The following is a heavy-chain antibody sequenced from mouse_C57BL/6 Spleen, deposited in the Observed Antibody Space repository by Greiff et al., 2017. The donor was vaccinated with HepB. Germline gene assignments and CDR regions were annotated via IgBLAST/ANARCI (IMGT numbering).Heavy chain of an antibody. J-gene: IGHJ2*01. V-gene: IGHV1-52*01. Sequence: QVQLQQPGAELVRPGSSVKLSCTASGYTFTSYWMHWVKQRPIQGLEWIGNIDPSDSETHYNQKFKDKATLTVDKSSSTAYMQLSSLTSEDSAVYYCARSGGNCKLFFDYWGQGTTLTVSS. CDR1: GYTFTSYW. CDR3: ARSGGNCKLFFDY. CDR2: IDPSDSET. D-gene: IGHD2-1*01.